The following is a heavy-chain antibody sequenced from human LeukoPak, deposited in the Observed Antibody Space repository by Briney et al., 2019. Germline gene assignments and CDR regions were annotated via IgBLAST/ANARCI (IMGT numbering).Heavy chain of an antibody. CDR3: ARLYYYYGLDV. CDR2: KYYSGNS. V-gene: IGHV4-39*01. J-gene: IGHJ6*02. Sequence: SETLSLTCTVSGGSISSSTYYWGWIRQPPGKGLELIGSKYYSGNSYYDPSLKSRVSISVDTSKNQFSLKLSSVTAADTAVYYCARLYYYYGLDVWGQGTTVTVSS. CDR1: GGSISSSTYY.